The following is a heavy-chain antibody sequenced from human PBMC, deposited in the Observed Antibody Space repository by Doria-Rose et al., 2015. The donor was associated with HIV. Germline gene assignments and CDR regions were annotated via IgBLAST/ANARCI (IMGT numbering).Heavy chain of an antibody. Sequence: QVTLKESGPVLVKPTETLTLTCTVSGVSLSSPGMGASWIRQPPGKALEWLANIFSDDERSYKRSLKSRLIISRGTSKSQVVLTMTDMDPVDTATYYCARIKSSRWYHKYYFDFWGQGTLVIVSA. CDR1: GVSLSSPGMG. J-gene: IGHJ4*02. D-gene: IGHD6-13*01. CDR2: IFSDDER. V-gene: IGHV2-26*01. CDR3: ARIKSSRWYHKYYFDF.